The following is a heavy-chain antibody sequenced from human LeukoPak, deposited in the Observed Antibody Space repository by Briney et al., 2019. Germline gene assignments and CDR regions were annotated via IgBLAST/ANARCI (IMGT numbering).Heavy chain of an antibody. V-gene: IGHV1-24*01. CDR2: FDPEDGET. CDR1: GYTLTELS. Sequence: ASVKVSCKVSGYTLTELSMHWVRQAPGKGLEWMGGFDPEDGETIYAQKFQGRVTTTEDTSTDTAYMELSSLRSEDTAVYCCATGSKLDFDYWGQGTLVTVSS. CDR3: ATGSKLDFDY. J-gene: IGHJ4*02.